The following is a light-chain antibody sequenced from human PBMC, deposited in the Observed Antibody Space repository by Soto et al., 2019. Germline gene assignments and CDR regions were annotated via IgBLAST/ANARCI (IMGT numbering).Light chain of an antibody. J-gene: IGLJ3*02. CDR3: CSVRFNNFAV. V-gene: IGLV2-23*01. CDR2: ETT. Sequence: QSALTQPASVSGSPGQSITISCTGTSSDVGTYDLVSWYQQHPGKAPKLMIFETTKRPSGISSRFSASKSGNKASLTISGLQADDEADYYCCSVRFNNFAVFGGGTKLTVL. CDR1: SSDVGTYDL.